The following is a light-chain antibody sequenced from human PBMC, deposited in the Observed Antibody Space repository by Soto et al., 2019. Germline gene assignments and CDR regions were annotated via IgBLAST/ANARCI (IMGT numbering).Light chain of an antibody. J-gene: IGLJ7*01. CDR1: SSDIGGYNY. CDR3: SSYGASSTL. Sequence: QSALTQPASVAGSPGQSITISCTGSSSDIGGYNYVSWYQQHPGKAPQLLIYDVSYRPSGISDRFSVSKSGNTASLTISGRQPKYEADYYCSSYGASSTLFGGGTQLTVL. CDR2: DVS. V-gene: IGLV2-14*03.